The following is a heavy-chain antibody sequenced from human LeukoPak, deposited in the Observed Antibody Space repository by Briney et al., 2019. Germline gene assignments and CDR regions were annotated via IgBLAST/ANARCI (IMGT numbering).Heavy chain of an antibody. Sequence: PGGSLRLSCAASGLTFSSYAMSWVRQAPGKGLEWVSAISGSGGSTYYADSVKGRFTISRDNSKNTLYLQMNSLRAEDTAVYYCAKDRSPWSTTSTPGYWGQGTLVTVSS. D-gene: IGHD2/OR15-2a*01. CDR1: GLTFSSYA. CDR3: AKDRSPWSTTSTPGY. J-gene: IGHJ4*02. CDR2: ISGSGGST. V-gene: IGHV3-23*01.